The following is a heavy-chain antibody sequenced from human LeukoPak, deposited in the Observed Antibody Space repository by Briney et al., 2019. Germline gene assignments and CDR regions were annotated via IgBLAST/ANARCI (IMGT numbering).Heavy chain of an antibody. D-gene: IGHD6-13*01. Sequence: SETLSLTCTVSGDSVSSNRYSWGWIRQPPGKGLEFIGSIYDSGSTYDNPSLKSRVTISVETSKNEFSLKLRSVTAADTAVYYCARVTGYRIEDYFDYWGQGTLVTVSS. CDR2: IYDSGST. CDR1: GDSVSSNRYS. CDR3: ARVTGYRIEDYFDY. J-gene: IGHJ4*02. V-gene: IGHV4-39*07.